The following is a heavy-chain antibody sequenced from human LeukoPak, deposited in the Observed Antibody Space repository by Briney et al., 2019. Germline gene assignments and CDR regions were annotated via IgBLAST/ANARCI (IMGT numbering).Heavy chain of an antibody. V-gene: IGHV1-69*06. D-gene: IGHD3-3*01. CDR3: ARDLWSGWPGRDDAFDI. CDR2: IIPIFGTA. J-gene: IGHJ3*02. Sequence: GASVKVSCKASGGTFSSYAISWVRQAPGQGLEWMGGIIPIFGTANYAQKFRGRVTITADKSTSTAYMELSSLRSEDTAVYYCARDLWSGWPGRDDAFDIWGQGTKVTVSS. CDR1: GGTFSSYA.